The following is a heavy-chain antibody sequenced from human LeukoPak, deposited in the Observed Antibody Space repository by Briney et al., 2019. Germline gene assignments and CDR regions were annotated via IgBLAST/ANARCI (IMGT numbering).Heavy chain of an antibody. D-gene: IGHD4-17*01. Sequence: PSETLSLTCTVSGGSISSYYWSWIRQPPGKGLEWIGYISNTGSTNYSPSLESRVTISVDTSKSQFSLRLSSVTAADTAVYYCARAFGDYAGFSDYWGQGTLVTVSS. CDR2: ISNTGST. V-gene: IGHV4-59*08. J-gene: IGHJ4*02. CDR3: ARAFGDYAGFSDY. CDR1: GGSISSYY.